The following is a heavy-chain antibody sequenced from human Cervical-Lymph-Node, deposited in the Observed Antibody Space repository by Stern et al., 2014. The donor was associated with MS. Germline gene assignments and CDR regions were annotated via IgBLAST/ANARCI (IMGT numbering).Heavy chain of an antibody. J-gene: IGHJ6*02. CDR3: ARINSKILYGMDV. V-gene: IGHV3-21*06. Sequence: EVQLVQSGGGLVQPGGALGLPCAGSGFPLNNPALNWVRQAPAQGLEWVSSISTRSTNLYYADSVRGRFTISRDNAQSLLYLQMNSLTIEDTAVYYCARINSKILYGMDVWGPGTTVTVSS. CDR1: GFPLNNPA. CDR2: ISTRSTNL.